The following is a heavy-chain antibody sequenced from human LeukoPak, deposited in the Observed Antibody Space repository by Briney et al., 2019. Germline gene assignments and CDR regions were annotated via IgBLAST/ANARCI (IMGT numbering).Heavy chain of an antibody. D-gene: IGHD2-2*01. Sequence: PSETLSLTCAVYGGSFSGYYWSWIRQPPGKGLEWIGEINHSGSTNYNPSLKSGVTISVDTSKNQFSLRLSSVTAAATAVYYCARVSTSDAFDIWGQGTMVTVSS. CDR3: ARVSTSDAFDI. CDR1: GGSFSGYY. CDR2: INHSGST. J-gene: IGHJ3*02. V-gene: IGHV4-34*01.